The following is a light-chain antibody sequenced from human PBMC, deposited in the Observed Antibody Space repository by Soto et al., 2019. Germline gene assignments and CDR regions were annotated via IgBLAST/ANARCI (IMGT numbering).Light chain of an antibody. CDR3: SLSTSENTSV. CDR2: EAS. V-gene: IGLV2-18*01. Sequence: QSVLTQAPSVSGSPGQSVTISCTGTSTDFVSYNRVSWYQQPPGTAPKLIIYEASNRPSGVPDRFSGSKSGNTASLTISGLQAADEADYYCSLSTSENTSVFGTGTKATVL. CDR1: STDFVSYNR. J-gene: IGLJ1*01.